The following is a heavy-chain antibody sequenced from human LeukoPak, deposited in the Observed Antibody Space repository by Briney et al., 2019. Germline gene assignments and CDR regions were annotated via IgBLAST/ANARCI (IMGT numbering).Heavy chain of an antibody. CDR3: ARHVSTYGGNFDY. D-gene: IGHD4-23*01. CDR2: IYHSGST. Sequence: SETLSLTCAVSGGSNSSGGYSWSWIRQPPGKGLEWIGYIYHSGSTYYNPSLKSRVTISVDRSKNQFSLKLSSVTAADTAVYYCARHVSTYGGNFDYWGQGTLVTVSS. CDR1: GGSNSSGGYS. J-gene: IGHJ4*02. V-gene: IGHV4-30-2*01.